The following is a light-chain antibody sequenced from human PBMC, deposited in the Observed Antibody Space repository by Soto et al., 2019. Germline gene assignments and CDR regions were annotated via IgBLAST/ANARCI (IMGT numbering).Light chain of an antibody. V-gene: IGLV2-23*01. CDR1: TSDVGNYNL. CDR3: CSYAGSSTWM. J-gene: IGLJ3*02. CDR2: EGS. Sequence: QSALTQPASVSGSAGRSITISCSGTTSDVGNYNLFSWYQQHPGKAPKLIVYEGSRRPSGVSNRFSGSKSGNTASLTISGLQAEGEADYYCCSYAGSSTWMFGGGTKVTVL.